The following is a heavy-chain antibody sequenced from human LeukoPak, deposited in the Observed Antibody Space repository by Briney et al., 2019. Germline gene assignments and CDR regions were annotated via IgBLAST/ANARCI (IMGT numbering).Heavy chain of an antibody. Sequence: ASVKVSCKSSGYTFTSYGISWVRQAPGQGLEWMGWISTYNGDTNYAQKLQGRVTMTTDTSTSTAYMELRSLRSDDTAVYYCARIFDSSGYYLGDWGQGTLVTVSS. J-gene: IGHJ4*02. CDR3: ARIFDSSGYYLGD. CDR1: GYTFTSYG. CDR2: ISTYNGDT. V-gene: IGHV1-18*01. D-gene: IGHD3-22*01.